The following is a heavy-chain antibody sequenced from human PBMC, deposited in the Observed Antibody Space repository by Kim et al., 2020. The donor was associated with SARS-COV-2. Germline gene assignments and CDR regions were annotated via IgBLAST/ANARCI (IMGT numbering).Heavy chain of an antibody. Sequence: SETLSLTCAVYGESFSDYNWSGIRQPPGKELEGSGEINHSGSTSHSPSLKSRVTISVDTSKSQFSLRLKSMTAADTAVYYCARGRAGVVPAPVRGLGPYSDYDAMDVWGEGTAVGVSS. D-gene: IGHD2-2*02. CDR3: ARGRAGVVPAPVRGLGPYSDYDAMDV. CDR2: INHSGST. J-gene: IGHJ6*02. V-gene: IGHV4-34*01. CDR1: GESFSDYN.